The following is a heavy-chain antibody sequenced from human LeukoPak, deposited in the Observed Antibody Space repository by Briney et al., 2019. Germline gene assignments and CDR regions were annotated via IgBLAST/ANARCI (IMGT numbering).Heavy chain of an antibody. CDR2: INPSGGST. J-gene: IGHJ6*02. V-gene: IGHV1-46*01. D-gene: IGHD3-10*01. Sequence: ASVKVSCKASGYTFTSYYMHWVRQAPGQGLEWMGIINPSGGSTSYAQKFQGRVTMTRDTSTGTVYMELSSLRSEDTAVYYCAKDRQVFMVRGYGMDVWGQGTTVTVSS. CDR1: GYTFTSYY. CDR3: AKDRQVFMVRGYGMDV.